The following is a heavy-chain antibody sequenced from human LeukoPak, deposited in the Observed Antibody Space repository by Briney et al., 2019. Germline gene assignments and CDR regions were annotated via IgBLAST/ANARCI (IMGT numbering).Heavy chain of an antibody. V-gene: IGHV3-9*01. J-gene: IGHJ4*02. Sequence: GRSLRLSCAASGFTFDDYAMHWVRHAPGKGLEWVSGISWNSGSIGYADSVKGRFTISRDNGKNSLYLQMNSLSAEDTALYYCAKEGGAIAAAAFFDYWGQGTLVTVSS. D-gene: IGHD6-13*01. CDR1: GFTFDDYA. CDR3: AKEGGAIAAAAFFDY. CDR2: ISWNSGSI.